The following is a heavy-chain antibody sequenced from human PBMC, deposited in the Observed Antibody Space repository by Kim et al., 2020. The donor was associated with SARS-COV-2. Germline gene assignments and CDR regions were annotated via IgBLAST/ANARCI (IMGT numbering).Heavy chain of an antibody. V-gene: IGHV4-4*02. Sequence: SETLSLTCAVSGGSISSNNWWSWVRQPPGKGLEWIGKIYHSGSTNYNPSLKSRVTISVDKSKNQFSLKVSSVTAADTAVYYCASIFSSWYDSTFDHWGQGTLVTVSS. CDR3: ASIFSSWYDSTFDH. J-gene: IGHJ4*02. CDR2: IYHSGST. CDR1: GGSISSNNW. D-gene: IGHD6-13*01.